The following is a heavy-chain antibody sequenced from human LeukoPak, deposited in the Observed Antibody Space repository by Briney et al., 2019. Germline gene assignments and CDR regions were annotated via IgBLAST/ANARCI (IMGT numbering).Heavy chain of an antibody. CDR2: IKQDGSEK. J-gene: IGHJ4*02. D-gene: IGHD1-26*01. V-gene: IGHV3-7*05. Sequence: PGGSLRLSCAASGFTFSNYWMSWVRQAPGIGLEWVANIKQDGSEKYYVDSVKGRFTISRDNAKNSLYLQMNSLRAEDTAVYYCARDPGGSYWGGLDYWGQGTLVTVSS. CDR1: GFTFSNYW. CDR3: ARDPGGSYWGGLDY.